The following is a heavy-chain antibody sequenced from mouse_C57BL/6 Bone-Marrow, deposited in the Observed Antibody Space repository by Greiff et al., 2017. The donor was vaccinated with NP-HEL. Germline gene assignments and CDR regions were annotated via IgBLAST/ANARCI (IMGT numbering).Heavy chain of an antibody. V-gene: IGHV1-19*01. CDR3: ARGRLSFAY. J-gene: IGHJ3*01. CDR1: GYTFTDYY. D-gene: IGHD3-2*02. CDR2: INPYNGGT. Sequence: VQPKESGPVLVKPGASVKMSCKASGYTFTDYYMNWVKQSHGKSLEWIGVINPYNGGTSYNQKFKGKATLTVDKSSSTAYMELNSLTSEDSAVYYCARGRLSFAYWGQGTLVTVSA.